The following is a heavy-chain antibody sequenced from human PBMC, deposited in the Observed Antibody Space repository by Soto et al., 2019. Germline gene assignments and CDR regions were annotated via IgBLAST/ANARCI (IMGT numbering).Heavy chain of an antibody. J-gene: IGHJ4*02. Sequence: EVQLVESGGGLVQPGGSLRLSCAASGFTFSSYWMHWVRQVPGKGLLWVSRIDEYGSTINYADSVRGRFTISRDNARNTLYLEMNSLRAEDTALYYGTRDIGGKGAYWGPGPLVTVSS. CDR3: TRDIGGKGAY. V-gene: IGHV3-74*01. CDR1: GFTFSSYW. CDR2: IDEYGSTI. D-gene: IGHD3-10*01.